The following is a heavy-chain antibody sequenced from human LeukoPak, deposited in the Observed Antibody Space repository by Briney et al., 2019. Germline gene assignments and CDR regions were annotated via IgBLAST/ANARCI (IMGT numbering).Heavy chain of an antibody. Sequence: SETLSLTCTVSGGSINSYYWSWIRQPAGKGLEWIGRIYTSGNINYNPSLKSRVSMSIDTSKNQFSLKLSSVTAADTAVYYCASSPLISTGWLGFDSWDQGTLVTVSS. D-gene: IGHD6-19*01. CDR2: IYTSGNI. CDR3: ASSPLISTGWLGFDS. V-gene: IGHV4-4*07. CDR1: GGSINSYY. J-gene: IGHJ4*02.